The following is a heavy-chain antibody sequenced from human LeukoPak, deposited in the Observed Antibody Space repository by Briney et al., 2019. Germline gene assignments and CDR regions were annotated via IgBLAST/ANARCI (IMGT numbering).Heavy chain of an antibody. D-gene: IGHD6-19*01. J-gene: IGHJ4*02. Sequence: PGGSLRLSCAASGFTFSSYSMNWVRQAPGEGLEWVSSISSSSSYIYYADSVKGRFTISRDNAKNSLYLQMNSLRAEDTAVYYCARYLNPGIAVARYYFDYWGQGTLVTVSS. CDR2: ISSSSSYI. CDR1: GFTFSSYS. V-gene: IGHV3-21*01. CDR3: ARYLNPGIAVARYYFDY.